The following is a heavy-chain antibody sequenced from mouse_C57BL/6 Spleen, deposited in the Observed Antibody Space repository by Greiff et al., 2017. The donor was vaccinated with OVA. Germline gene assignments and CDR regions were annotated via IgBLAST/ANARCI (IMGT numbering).Heavy chain of an antibody. J-gene: IGHJ4*01. CDR2: INYDGSST. CDR3: ARGGSLYYYAMDY. Sequence: EVKVVESEGGLVQPGSSMKLSCTASGFTFSDYYMAWVRQVPEKGLEWVANINYDGSSTYYLDSLKSRFIISRDNAKNILYLQMSSLKSEDTATYYCARGGSLYYYAMDYWGQGTSVTVSS. CDR1: GFTFSDYY. V-gene: IGHV5-16*01. D-gene: IGHD1-1*02.